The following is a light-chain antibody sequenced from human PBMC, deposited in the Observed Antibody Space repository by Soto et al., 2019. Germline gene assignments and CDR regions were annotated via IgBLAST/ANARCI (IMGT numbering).Light chain of an antibody. CDR3: QSADSSGTYPYVV. CDR1: ALSKQN. CDR2: KDN. J-gene: IGLJ2*01. Sequence: SYELTQPPSVSVSPGQTARITCSGDALSKQNAYWYQQKPGQAPVVVIYKDNERPSGIPERFSGSSSGTTVTLTISGVQAGDEADYYCQSADSSGTYPYVVFGGGTKVTVL. V-gene: IGLV3-25*02.